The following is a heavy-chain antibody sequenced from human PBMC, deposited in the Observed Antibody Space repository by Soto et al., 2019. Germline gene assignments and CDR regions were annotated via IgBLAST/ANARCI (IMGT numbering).Heavy chain of an antibody. V-gene: IGHV4-59*01. CDR1: GDSISSDY. D-gene: IGHD6-13*01. Sequence: SETLSLTCSVSGDSISSDYWSWIRQPPGKGLEWIGYMYYTGTTNYNPSLKSRVTISVDTSKNQFSLKLSSVTAADTAVYYCARDIAAASNWFDPWGQGTLVTVSS. CDR2: MYYTGTT. J-gene: IGHJ5*02. CDR3: ARDIAAASNWFDP.